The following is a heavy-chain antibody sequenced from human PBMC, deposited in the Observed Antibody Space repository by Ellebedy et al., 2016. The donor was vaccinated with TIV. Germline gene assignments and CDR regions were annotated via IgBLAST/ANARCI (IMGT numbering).Heavy chain of an antibody. CDR1: GYTFTGYY. CDR3: ARFYDDGEMG. J-gene: IGHJ4*02. Sequence: ASVKVSCXASGYTFTGYYIHWVRQPPGQGLEWMGWIDPNSGDTDFAQKFQGRVTVTSDTSITTAYMEVTNLTSADTAVYFCARFYDDGEMGWGQGTLVTVSS. V-gene: IGHV1-2*02. CDR2: IDPNSGDT. D-gene: IGHD4-17*01.